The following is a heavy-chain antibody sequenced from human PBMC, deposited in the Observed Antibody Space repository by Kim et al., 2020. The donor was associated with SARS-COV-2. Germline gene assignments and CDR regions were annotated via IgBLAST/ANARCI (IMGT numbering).Heavy chain of an antibody. CDR2: INHSGST. J-gene: IGHJ4*02. V-gene: IGHV4-34*01. D-gene: IGHD2-2*03. CDR1: GGSFSGYY. Sequence: SETLSLTCAVYGGSFSGYYWSWIRQPPGKGLEWIGEINHSGSTNYNPSLKSRVTISVDTSKNQFSLKLSSVTAADTAVYYCARGLNGDCSSTSCQGGYWGQGTLVTVSS. CDR3: ARGLNGDCSSTSCQGGY.